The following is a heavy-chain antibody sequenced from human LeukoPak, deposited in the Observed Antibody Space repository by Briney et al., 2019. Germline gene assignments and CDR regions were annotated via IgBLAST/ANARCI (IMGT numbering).Heavy chain of an antibody. CDR1: GFTFSIYS. V-gene: IGHV3-21*01. D-gene: IGHD3-10*01. CDR2: ISSSSSYI. Sequence: GGSLRLSCAASGFTFSIYSINWVRQAPGKGLEWVSSISSSSSYIYYADSVKGRFTISRDNAKNSLYLQMNSLRAEDTAVYYCARHPLHQPLWFGESIAHGSFYFDYWGQGTLVTVSS. CDR3: ARHPLHQPLWFGESIAHGSFYFDY. J-gene: IGHJ4*02.